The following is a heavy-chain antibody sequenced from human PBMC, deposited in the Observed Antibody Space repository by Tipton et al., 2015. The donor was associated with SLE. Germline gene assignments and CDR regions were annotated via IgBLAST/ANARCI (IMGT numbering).Heavy chain of an antibody. Sequence: GLVKPSETLSLTCAVSGSSISSDDYWGWIRQPPGKGLEWIGSVYYSGSTHYNPSLKSRLTISVDTSKNLFPLSLTSVTAADTALYYCAGGGVATMGGYAFEIWGQGTMVTVSS. CDR1: GSSISSDDY. CDR3: AGGGVATMGGYAFEI. J-gene: IGHJ3*02. CDR2: VYYSGST. D-gene: IGHD5-12*01. V-gene: IGHV4-38-2*01.